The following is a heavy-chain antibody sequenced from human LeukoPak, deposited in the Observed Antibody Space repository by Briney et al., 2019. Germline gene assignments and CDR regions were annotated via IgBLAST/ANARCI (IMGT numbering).Heavy chain of an antibody. D-gene: IGHD2-15*01. CDR2: ISSCSSDT. CDR1: GFTFSDYY. Sequence: GGSLRLSCAASGFTFSDYYMSWIRQAPGKGLECISYISSCSSDTNYADSVKGRFTISRDNAKNSLYLQMNSLRAEDTAVYCARCGYLDVWGKGTKVTVSS. CDR3: ARCGYLDV. J-gene: IGHJ6*04. V-gene: IGHV3-11*06.